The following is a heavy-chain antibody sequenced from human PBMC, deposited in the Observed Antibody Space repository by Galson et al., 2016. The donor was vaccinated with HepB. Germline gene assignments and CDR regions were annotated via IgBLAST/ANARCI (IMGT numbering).Heavy chain of an antibody. CDR2: ISFDGSNK. Sequence: SLRLSCAGSGFNFSRFGMHWVRQAPGEGLEWVAVISFDGSNKYYADSVKGRFTVSRDNSKTTLYLQMNSLRAEDTAVYYCAKEMYYDSSGYYDNSVDYWGQGTLVTVSS. J-gene: IGHJ4*02. D-gene: IGHD3-22*01. V-gene: IGHV3-30*18. CDR1: GFNFSRFG. CDR3: AKEMYYDSSGYYDNSVDY.